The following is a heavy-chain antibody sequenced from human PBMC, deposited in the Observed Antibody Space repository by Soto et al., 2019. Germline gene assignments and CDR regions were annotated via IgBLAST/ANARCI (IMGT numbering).Heavy chain of an antibody. V-gene: IGHV3-49*04. CDR3: TRGHSSGYYSGWFDP. Sequence: GGSLRLSCTASGFTFGDYAMSWVRQAPGKGLEWVGFIRSKAYGGTTEYAASVKGRFTISRDDSKSIAYLQMNSLKTEDTAVYYCTRGHSSGYYSGWFDPWGQGTLVTVSS. D-gene: IGHD3-22*01. CDR1: GFTFGDYA. J-gene: IGHJ5*02. CDR2: IRSKAYGGTT.